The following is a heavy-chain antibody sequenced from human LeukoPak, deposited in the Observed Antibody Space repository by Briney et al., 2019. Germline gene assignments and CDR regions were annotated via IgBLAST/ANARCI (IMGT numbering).Heavy chain of an antibody. V-gene: IGHV3-48*04. Sequence: GGSLRLSCAASGFAFSTSWMAWVRQAPGKGLEWVSYISGSGSTIYYADSVKGRFTISRDNAKNSLYLQMNSLRAEDTAVYYCARDSRIVATIDYWGQGTLVTVSS. CDR1: GFAFSTSW. D-gene: IGHD5-12*01. CDR3: ARDSRIVATIDY. CDR2: ISGSGSTI. J-gene: IGHJ4*02.